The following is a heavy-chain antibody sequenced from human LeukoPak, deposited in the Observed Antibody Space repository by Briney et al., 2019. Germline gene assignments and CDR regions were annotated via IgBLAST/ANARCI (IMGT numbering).Heavy chain of an antibody. CDR2: IYYSGST. V-gene: IGHV4-59*08. Sequence: SETLSLTCTVSGGSISSYYWSWIRQPPGKGLEWIGYIYYSGSTGSNPSLKSRVTISVDTSKNQFSLKLSPVTAADTAVYYCAGSPYSSSPYNWFDPWGQGTLVTVSS. CDR3: AGSPYSSSPYNWFDP. D-gene: IGHD6-6*01. J-gene: IGHJ5*02. CDR1: GGSISSYY.